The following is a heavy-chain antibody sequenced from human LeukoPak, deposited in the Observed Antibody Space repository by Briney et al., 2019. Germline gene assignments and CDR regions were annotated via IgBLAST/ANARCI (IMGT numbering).Heavy chain of an antibody. CDR2: ITGSGAST. Sequence: GGALRLSCAASGFTFNNYAMTWVRQAPGEGLEGVTTITGSGASTYAADSVRGRFTISRDNSKNTLFLQINSLRADDTAVYYCARNQDSRWYYYYMDVCGIGTMVTVSS. CDR3: ARNQDSRWYYYYMDV. J-gene: IGHJ6*03. D-gene: IGHD6-13*01. CDR1: GFTFNNYA. V-gene: IGHV3-23*01.